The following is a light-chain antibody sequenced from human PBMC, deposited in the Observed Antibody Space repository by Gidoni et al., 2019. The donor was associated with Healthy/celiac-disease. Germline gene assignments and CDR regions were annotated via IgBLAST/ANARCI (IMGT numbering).Light chain of an antibody. CDR3: LLSYGGARV. V-gene: IGLV7-43*01. CDR1: TGAVTSGYY. Sequence: QTGVTQEPSLTVSTGGTVTLTCASSTGAVTSGYYPNWFQQKPRQAPRALISSTSNKHSWPPARFSGSRLGGKAALTLSGVQPADEAESYCLLSYGGARVFGGGPTLTVL. J-gene: IGLJ3*02. CDR2: STS.